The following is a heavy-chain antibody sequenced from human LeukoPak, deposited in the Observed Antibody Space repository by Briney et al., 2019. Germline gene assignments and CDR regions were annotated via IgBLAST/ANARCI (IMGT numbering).Heavy chain of an antibody. D-gene: IGHD2-21*02. CDR2: IDNRGST. Sequence: SETLSLTCTVYGGSFSAYFWSWIRQPPGKGLEWIGEIDNRGSTACNQSLKSRVTISIDTSKNQFSLKLTSVTAADTAVYYCARDGADGYDWGQGTLVTVSS. CDR3: ARDGADGYD. J-gene: IGHJ4*02. V-gene: IGHV4-34*01. CDR1: GGSFSAYF.